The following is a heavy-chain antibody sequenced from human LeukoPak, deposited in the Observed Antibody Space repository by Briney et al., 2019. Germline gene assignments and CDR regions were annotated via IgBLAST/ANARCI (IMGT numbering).Heavy chain of an antibody. Sequence: SETLSLTCTVSGGSIGNYYWSWIRQPAGKGLEWVGFIYYTGSTTYNPSLKSRVTISMDTSKSQFSLILRSVTAADTAVYFCARGAYSSGYYYEIDSWGQGTLVTVSS. CDR2: IYYTGST. V-gene: IGHV4-59*01. D-gene: IGHD3-22*01. CDR3: ARGAYSSGYYYEIDS. CDR1: GGSIGNYY. J-gene: IGHJ4*02.